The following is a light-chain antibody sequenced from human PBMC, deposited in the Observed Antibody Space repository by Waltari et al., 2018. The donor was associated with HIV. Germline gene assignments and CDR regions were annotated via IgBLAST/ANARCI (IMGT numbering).Light chain of an antibody. CDR3: QQYAASPLT. CDR1: QSVGIAS. J-gene: IGKJ4*01. CDR2: GAS. V-gene: IGKV3-20*01. Sequence: EIVLTQSPGTLSLSPGERATLSCRSSQSVGIASLAWYQQKPGQAPRLLIYGASSRAPGIADRFSGSGAVADFILTISRLEPEDCAVYYCQQYAASPLTFGGGTKVEIK.